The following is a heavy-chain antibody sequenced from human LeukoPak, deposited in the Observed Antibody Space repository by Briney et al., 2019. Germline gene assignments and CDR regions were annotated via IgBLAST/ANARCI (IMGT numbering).Heavy chain of an antibody. CDR2: ICSSGGST. D-gene: IGHD3-22*01. V-gene: IGHV3-23*01. CDR3: AKVPYGGHYECSVYYHLGY. Sequence: GGSLSLSCAASGCTFGRYGMSWVSAPPGKGLGWVSGICSSGGSTYYADSVKGRFTIYRDNSKNTLYLQMSSLRAEDTAVYYCAKVPYGGHYECSVYYHLGYWGQGTLVTVSS. CDR1: GCTFGRYG. J-gene: IGHJ4*02.